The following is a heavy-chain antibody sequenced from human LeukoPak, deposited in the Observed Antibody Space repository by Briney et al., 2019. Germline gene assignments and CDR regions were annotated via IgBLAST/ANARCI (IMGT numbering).Heavy chain of an antibody. J-gene: IGHJ4*02. V-gene: IGHV3-23*01. CDR2: ISVSGGST. CDR3: ARGPYSSGSYNDY. D-gene: IGHD3-10*01. Sequence: GGSLRLSCAASGFTFSNYAMSWVRQAPGEGLEWVSSISVSGGSTFYADSVKGRFTISRDNSKNTLYLQMNSLRAEDTAIYYCARGPYSSGSYNDYWGQGTLVTVSS. CDR1: GFTFSNYA.